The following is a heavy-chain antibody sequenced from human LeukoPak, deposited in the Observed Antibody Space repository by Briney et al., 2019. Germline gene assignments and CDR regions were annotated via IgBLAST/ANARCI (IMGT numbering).Heavy chain of an antibody. D-gene: IGHD3-22*01. Sequence: GGSLRLSCAASGFTVSSNYMSWVRQAPGKGLEWVSVIYSGGSTYYADSVKDRFTISRHNSKNTLYLQMNSLRAEDTAVYYCASAYYYDSSGPGAFDIWGQGTMVTVSS. CDR1: GFTVSSNY. V-gene: IGHV3-53*04. CDR2: IYSGGST. J-gene: IGHJ3*02. CDR3: ASAYYYDSSGPGAFDI.